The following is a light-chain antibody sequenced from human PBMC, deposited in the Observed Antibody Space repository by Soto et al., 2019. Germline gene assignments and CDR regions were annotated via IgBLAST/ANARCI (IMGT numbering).Light chain of an antibody. V-gene: IGKV3-20*01. CDR3: QHYGTSLWT. CDR2: GAS. J-gene: IGKJ1*01. Sequence: EIMLTQSPGTLSLSPGERATLSCRASQSVSSSFLAWYQQKPGQAPRLLIYGASSRATGIPDRFSGSGSGTDFTFIISRLEPEDFAMYLCQHYGTSLWTFGQGTKVDIK. CDR1: QSVSSSF.